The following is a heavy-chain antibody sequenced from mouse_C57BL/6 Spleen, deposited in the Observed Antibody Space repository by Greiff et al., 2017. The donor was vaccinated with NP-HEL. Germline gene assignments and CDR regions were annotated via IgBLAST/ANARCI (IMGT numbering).Heavy chain of an antibody. CDR1: GFSLTSYG. CDR2: IWSDGST. CDR3: ARHGDYRDAMDY. J-gene: IGHJ4*01. D-gene: IGHD2-4*01. Sequence: VKLMESGPGLVEPSQCLSITCTASGFSLTSYGVHWVRQPPGKGLEWLVLIWSDGSTTSYSALKSSLSISKNNYKSQVFLKMNSLQTDNTAKYYCARHGDYRDAMDYWGQGTSVTVSS. V-gene: IGHV2-6-1*01.